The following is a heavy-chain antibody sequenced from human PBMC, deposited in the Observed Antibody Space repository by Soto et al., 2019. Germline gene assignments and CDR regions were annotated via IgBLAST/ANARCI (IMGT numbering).Heavy chain of an antibody. CDR2: IYYSGST. CDR3: ARGFYRGYYYYYYDMDV. D-gene: IGHD1-26*01. Sequence: QVQLQESGPGLVKPSETLSLTCTVSGGSISSYYWSWIRQPPGKGLEWIGYIYYSGSTNYNPSLKSRVTISVDTSKDQFSRKLSSVTAADTAVYYCARGFYRGYYYYYYDMDVWGKGTTVTVSS. CDR1: GGSISSYY. V-gene: IGHV4-59*08. J-gene: IGHJ6*03.